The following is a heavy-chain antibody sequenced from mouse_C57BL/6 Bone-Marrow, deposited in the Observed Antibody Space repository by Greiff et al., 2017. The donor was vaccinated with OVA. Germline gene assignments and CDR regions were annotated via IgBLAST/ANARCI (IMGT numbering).Heavy chain of an antibody. CDR3: ARVVEGGNAMDY. D-gene: IGHD1-1*01. Sequence: QVQLKQPGAELVRPGSSVKLSCKASGYTFTSYWMHWVKQRPIQGLEWIGNIDPSDSETHYNQKFKDKATLTVDKSSSTAYMQLSSLTSEDSAVYYCARVVEGGNAMDYWGQGTSVTVSS. CDR1: GYTFTSYW. J-gene: IGHJ4*01. CDR2: IDPSDSET. V-gene: IGHV1-52*01.